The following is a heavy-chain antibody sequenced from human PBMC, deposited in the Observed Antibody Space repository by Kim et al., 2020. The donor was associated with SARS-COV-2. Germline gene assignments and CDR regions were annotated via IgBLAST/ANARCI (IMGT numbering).Heavy chain of an antibody. Sequence: SETLSLTCAVYGGSFSGYYWSWIRQPPGKGLEWIGEINHSGSTNYNPSLKSRVTISVDTSKNQFSLKLSSVTAADTAVYYCARGRSRGRLDYWGQGTLVTVSS. J-gene: IGHJ4*02. D-gene: IGHD6-25*01. CDR1: GGSFSGYY. CDR2: INHSGST. CDR3: ARGRSRGRLDY. V-gene: IGHV4-34*01.